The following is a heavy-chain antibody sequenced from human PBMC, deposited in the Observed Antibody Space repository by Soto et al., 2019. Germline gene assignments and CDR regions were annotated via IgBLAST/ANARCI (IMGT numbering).Heavy chain of an antibody. D-gene: IGHD5-12*01. CDR2: ISSSGSTI. J-gene: IGHJ6*02. CDR3: ARATRDGYNFLYYYYGMDV. CDR1: GFTFSSYE. V-gene: IGHV3-48*03. Sequence: GGSLRLSCASSGFTFSSYEMNWVRQAPGKGLEWVSYISSSGSTIYYADSVKGRFTISRDNAKNSLYLQMNSLRAEDTAVYYCARATRDGYNFLYYYYGMDVWGQGTTVTVSS.